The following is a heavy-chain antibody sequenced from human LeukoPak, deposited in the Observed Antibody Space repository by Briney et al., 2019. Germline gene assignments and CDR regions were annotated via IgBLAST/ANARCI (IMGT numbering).Heavy chain of an antibody. D-gene: IGHD3-9*01. CDR1: GFTFSIYE. CDR3: AREGKRYFLYMDV. CDR2: INTDSSSI. Sequence: PGGSLRLSCAASGFTFSIYEMNWVRQAPGKGLEWISHINTDSSSIHYADSMKGRFTISRDNAKNSLYLQMNSLRAEDTAVYYCAREGKRYFLYMDVWGKGTTVTISS. V-gene: IGHV3-48*03. J-gene: IGHJ6*03.